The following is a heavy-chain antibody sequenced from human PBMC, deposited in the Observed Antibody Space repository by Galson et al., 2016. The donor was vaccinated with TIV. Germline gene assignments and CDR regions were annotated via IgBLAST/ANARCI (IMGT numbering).Heavy chain of an antibody. V-gene: IGHV1-8*01. D-gene: IGHD2-15*01. CDR3: ARVEASTGWFDP. CDR1: GYTFASSD. Sequence: SVKVSCKASGYTFASSDIDWIRQVPGQGLEWMGWVTPSSGSTGYALKFQGRVTMTSDTSTSTAYLELRGLTFEDTAVYYCARVEASTGWFDPWGQGTLLTVSS. CDR2: VTPSSGST. J-gene: IGHJ5*02.